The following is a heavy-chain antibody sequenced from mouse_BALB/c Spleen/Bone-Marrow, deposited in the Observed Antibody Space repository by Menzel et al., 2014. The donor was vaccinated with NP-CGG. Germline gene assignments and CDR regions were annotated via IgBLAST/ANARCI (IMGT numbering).Heavy chain of an antibody. J-gene: IGHJ3*01. D-gene: IGHD2-3*01. Sequence: LVESGPELVKPGASVKMSCKASGYTFTDSVISWVKQRTGQGLEWIGEIYPGSGSTYYNEKFKGKATLTADKSSNTAYVQLSSLTSEDSAVYFCTRAKDDGDKRAWFAYWGQGTLVTVSA. CDR1: GYTFTDSV. V-gene: IGHV1-77*01. CDR2: IYPGSGST. CDR3: TRAKDDGDKRAWFAY.